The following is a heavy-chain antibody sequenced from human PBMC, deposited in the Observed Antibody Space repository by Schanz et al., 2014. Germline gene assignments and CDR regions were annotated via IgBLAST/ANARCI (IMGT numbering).Heavy chain of an antibody. Sequence: QVQLQESGPGLVKPSQTLSLTCTVSGGSISSATYYWSWVRQPAGRGLERIGRICSRGSSTYNPAPRKRVTISTRAPNNQSPLKLNSGPAADTAVYYCARGGSVATIAPYTWFDPWGQGTLVTVSS. V-gene: IGHV4-61*02. CDR3: ARGGSVATIAPYTWFDP. CDR2: ICSRGSS. J-gene: IGHJ5*02. D-gene: IGHD5-12*01. CDR1: GGSISSATYY.